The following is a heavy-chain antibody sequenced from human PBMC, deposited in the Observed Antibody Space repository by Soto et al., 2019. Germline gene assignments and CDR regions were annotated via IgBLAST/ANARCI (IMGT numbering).Heavy chain of an antibody. D-gene: IGHD6-13*01. V-gene: IGHV3-23*01. J-gene: IGHJ4*02. CDR3: AKTRAYSSRSIDY. CDR2: ISGSGGST. CDR1: GFTFTTYA. Sequence: GGSLRLSCAASGFTFTTYAMSWVRQAPGKGLEWVSAISGSGGSTYYADSVKGRFTISRDNSKNTLYLQMNSLRAEDTAVYYCAKTRAYSSRSIDYWGQGTLVTVSS.